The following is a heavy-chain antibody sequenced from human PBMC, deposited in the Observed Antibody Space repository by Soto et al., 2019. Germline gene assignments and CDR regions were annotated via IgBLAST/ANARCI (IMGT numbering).Heavy chain of an antibody. CDR2: INHSGST. CDR1: GGSFSGYY. Sequence: SETLSLTCTVYGGSFSGYYWSWIRQPPGKGLEWIGEINHSGSTNYNPSLKGRVTISVDTSKNQFSLKLSSVTAADTAVYYCARGGKYYDIFYNYGMDVWGQGTTVTVSS. CDR3: ARGGKYYDIFYNYGMDV. D-gene: IGHD3-9*01. J-gene: IGHJ6*02. V-gene: IGHV4-34*01.